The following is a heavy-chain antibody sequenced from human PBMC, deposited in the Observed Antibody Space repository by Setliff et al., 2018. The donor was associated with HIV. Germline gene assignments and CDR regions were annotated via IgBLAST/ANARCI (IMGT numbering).Heavy chain of an antibody. Sequence: PSETLSLTCSVSGASVSGYYWTWIRRPAGKGLEWIGRFYSSGGTYYNPSFDSRVSMSIDTSKNQFLLKLTSVTAADTAVYYCARFLHNWLDPWGQGTLVTVSS. CDR2: FYSSGGT. CDR1: GASVSGYY. CDR3: ARFLHNWLDP. J-gene: IGHJ5*02. V-gene: IGHV4-4*07.